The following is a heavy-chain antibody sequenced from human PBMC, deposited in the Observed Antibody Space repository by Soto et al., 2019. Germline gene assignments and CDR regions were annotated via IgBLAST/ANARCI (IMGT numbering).Heavy chain of an antibody. CDR3: ARDQGVAPPGRYYYYGMDV. Sequence: GGSLRLSCAASGFTFSSYSMNWVRQAPGKELEWVSYISSSSSTIYYADSVKGRFTISRDNAKNSLYLQMNSLRDEDTAVYYCARDQGVAPPGRYYYYGMDVWGQGTTVAVSS. D-gene: IGHD5-12*01. CDR2: ISSSSSTI. V-gene: IGHV3-48*02. CDR1: GFTFSSYS. J-gene: IGHJ6*02.